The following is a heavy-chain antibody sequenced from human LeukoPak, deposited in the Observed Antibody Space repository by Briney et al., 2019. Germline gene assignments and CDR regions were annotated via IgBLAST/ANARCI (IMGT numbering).Heavy chain of an antibody. CDR3: ARDLVYYGSGSYPSDAFDI. CDR2: IYTSGST. Sequence: SETLSLTCTVSGGSISSYYWSWIRQPAGKGLEWIGRIYTSGSTNYNPSLKSRVTMSVDTSKNQFSLKLSSVTAADTAVYYCARDLVYYGSGSYPSDAFDIWGQGTMVTVSS. V-gene: IGHV4-4*07. CDR1: GGSISSYY. D-gene: IGHD3-10*01. J-gene: IGHJ3*02.